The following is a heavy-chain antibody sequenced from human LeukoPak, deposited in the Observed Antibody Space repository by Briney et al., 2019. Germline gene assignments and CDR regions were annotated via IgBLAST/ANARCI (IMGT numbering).Heavy chain of an antibody. D-gene: IGHD3-9*01. CDR3: AKDRGERYFDWLSNFDY. Sequence: GGSLRLSCAASGYTFSSYGMSWVRQAPGKGLEWVSAISGSGGSTYYADSVKGRFTISRDNSKNTLYLQMNSLRAEDTAVYYCAKDRGERYFDWLSNFDYWGQGTLVTVSS. J-gene: IGHJ4*02. CDR1: GYTFSSYG. V-gene: IGHV3-23*01. CDR2: ISGSGGST.